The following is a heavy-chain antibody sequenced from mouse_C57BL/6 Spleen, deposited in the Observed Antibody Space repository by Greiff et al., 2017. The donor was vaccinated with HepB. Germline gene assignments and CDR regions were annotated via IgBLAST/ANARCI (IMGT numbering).Heavy chain of an antibody. D-gene: IGHD1-1*01. J-gene: IGHJ1*03. Sequence: EVMLVESGGGLVKPGGSLKLSCAASGFTFSSYTMSWVRQTPEKRLEWVATISGGGGNTYYPDSVKGRFTISRDNAKNTLYLQMSSLRSEDTALYYCARPYYGSSWDWYFDVWGTGTTVTVSS. V-gene: IGHV5-9*01. CDR2: ISGGGGNT. CDR3: ARPYYGSSWDWYFDV. CDR1: GFTFSSYT.